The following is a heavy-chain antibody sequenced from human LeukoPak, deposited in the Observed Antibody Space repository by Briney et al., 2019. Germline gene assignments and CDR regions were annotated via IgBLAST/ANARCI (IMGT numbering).Heavy chain of an antibody. CDR2: IKQDGSEK. Sequence: GGSLRLSCAASGFTFSNYWMTWVRQAPGKGLEWVANIKQDGSEKYYVDSVKGRFTISRDNAKNSLYLQMNSLRAEDTAVYYCARGGSFDAFDIWGQGTMVTVSS. D-gene: IGHD1-26*01. J-gene: IGHJ3*02. CDR1: GFTFSNYW. V-gene: IGHV3-7*01. CDR3: ARGGSFDAFDI.